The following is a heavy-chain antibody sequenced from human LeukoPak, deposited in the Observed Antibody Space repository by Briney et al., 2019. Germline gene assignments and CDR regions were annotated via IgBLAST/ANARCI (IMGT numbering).Heavy chain of an antibody. Sequence: GGSLRLSCAASGFTFSSYAMHWVRQAPGKGLEWVAVISYDGSNKYYADSVKGRFTISRDNSKNTLYLQMNSLRAEDTAVYYCARGRFGELYDAFDIWGKGQWSPSLQ. CDR1: GFTFSSYA. J-gene: IGHJ3*02. D-gene: IGHD3-10*01. CDR3: ARGRFGELYDAFDI. V-gene: IGHV3-30-3*01. CDR2: ISYDGSNK.